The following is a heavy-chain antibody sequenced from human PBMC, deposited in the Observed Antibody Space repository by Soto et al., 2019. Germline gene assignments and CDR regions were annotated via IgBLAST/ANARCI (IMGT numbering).Heavy chain of an antibody. D-gene: IGHD6-13*01. V-gene: IGHV4-31*03. CDR2: IYYSGST. CDR1: GGSISSGGYY. J-gene: IGHJ6*02. Sequence: SETLSLTCTVSGGSISSGGYYWSWILHHPGKGLEWIGYIYYSGSTYYNPSLKSRVTISVDTSKNQFSLKLSSVTAADTAVYYCARVSSSSWYDGFVSGYYYYGMDVWGQGTTVTVSS. CDR3: ARVSSSSWYDGFVSGYYYYGMDV.